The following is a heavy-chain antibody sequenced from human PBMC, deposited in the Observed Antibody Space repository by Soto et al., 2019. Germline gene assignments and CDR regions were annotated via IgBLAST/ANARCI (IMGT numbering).Heavy chain of an antibody. D-gene: IGHD3-22*01. CDR2: VSSRSTFI. J-gene: IGHJ4*02. CDR3: ARDPPLSMIVVVGVDDF. Sequence: GESLRLSCTVLGFTLTNENMNWGRQAPGQGLEWVSSVSSRSTFINYADSVKGRLTISRDNDKGLVYLQMNSLRAEDTAVYYCARDPPLSMIVVVGVDDFWGQGTLVTVSS. V-gene: IGHV3-21*06. CDR1: GFTLTNEN.